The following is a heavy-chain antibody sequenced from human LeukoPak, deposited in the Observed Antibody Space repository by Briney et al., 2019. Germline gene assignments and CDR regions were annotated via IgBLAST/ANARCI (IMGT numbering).Heavy chain of an antibody. V-gene: IGHV3-23*01. CDR3: AKDAAAAGSAYYFEY. CDR2: ISGSGGIT. CDR1: GFTFSSYA. D-gene: IGHD6-13*01. Sequence: GGSLRLSCAASGFTFSSYAMSWVRQAPGKGLEWGSVISGSGGITYYEDSVKGRFTIYRDNSKNTLYMQMNSLRADDTAIYYCAKDAAAAGSAYYFEYWGQGTLVTVSS. J-gene: IGHJ4*02.